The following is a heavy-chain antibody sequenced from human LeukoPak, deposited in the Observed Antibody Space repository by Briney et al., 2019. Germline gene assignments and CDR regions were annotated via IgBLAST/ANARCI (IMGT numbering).Heavy chain of an antibody. CDR2: IKQDGSEQ. CDR3: AREAKLVTTVYYFDY. Sequence: PGGSLRLSCAASGFTFSRNWMSWVRQAPGKGLEWVANIKQDGSEQYYVDSVKGRFTISRDNAKNSLYLQMNSLRAEDTAVYYCAREAKLVTTVYYFDYWGQGTLVTVSS. V-gene: IGHV3-7*04. CDR1: GFTFSRNW. D-gene: IGHD4-11*01. J-gene: IGHJ4*02.